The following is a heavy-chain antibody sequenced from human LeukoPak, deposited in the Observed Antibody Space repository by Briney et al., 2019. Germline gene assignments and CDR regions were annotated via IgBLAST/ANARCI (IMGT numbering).Heavy chain of an antibody. J-gene: IGHJ3*02. CDR1: GYTFTGYY. V-gene: IGHV1-2*02. Sequence: ASVKVSCKASGYTFTGYYMHWVRQAPGQGLEWMGWINPNSGGTNYARKFQGRVTMTRDTSISTAYMELSRLRSDDTAVYYCARIEYSSSPAAAFDIWGQGTMVTVSS. CDR2: INPNSGGT. D-gene: IGHD6-6*01. CDR3: ARIEYSSSPAAAFDI.